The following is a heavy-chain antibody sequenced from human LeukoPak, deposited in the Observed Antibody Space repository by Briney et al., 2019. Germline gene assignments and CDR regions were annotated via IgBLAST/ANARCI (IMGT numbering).Heavy chain of an antibody. Sequence: GESLKISCKGSGYSFTNYWIDWVRQMPGKGLEWMGIIYPGDSETRYSPSLQGQVTISADKSISTAYLQWSSLKASDTAMYYCARRAGYSGYDTWGQGTLVTVSS. CDR2: IYPGDSET. J-gene: IGHJ5*02. V-gene: IGHV5-51*01. CDR1: GYSFTNYW. CDR3: ARRAGYSGYDT. D-gene: IGHD5-12*01.